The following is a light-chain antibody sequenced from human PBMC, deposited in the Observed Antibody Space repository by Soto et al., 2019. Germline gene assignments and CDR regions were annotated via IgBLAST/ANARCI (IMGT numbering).Light chain of an antibody. CDR1: SSDVGAYNY. CDR2: HVT. V-gene: IGLV2-14*01. CDR3: CSYTRSSTVV. J-gene: IGLJ7*01. Sequence: QSALTQPASVSGSPGQSVTISCSGSSSDVGAYNYVSWYQRHPGKAPKLMIYHVTNRPSGVSNRFSGSKSGNTASLTISGLQAEDEDDYFCCSYTRSSTVVFGGGTQLTVL.